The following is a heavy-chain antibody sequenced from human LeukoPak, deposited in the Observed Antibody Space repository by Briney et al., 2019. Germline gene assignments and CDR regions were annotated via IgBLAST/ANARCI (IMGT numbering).Heavy chain of an antibody. D-gene: IGHD4-11*01. V-gene: IGHV4-59*08. J-gene: IGHJ3*01. CDR3: ATSVGYHGSKNAFDV. Sequence: PSETLSLTCSVSGGSISSYFWTWIRQPAGKRPEWIGNTHYSGSTNYNPSLKGRVSISLDTSKNGFSLELTSVTAADTAVYYCATSVGYHGSKNAFDVWGLGTMVTVSS. CDR2: THYSGST. CDR1: GGSISSYF.